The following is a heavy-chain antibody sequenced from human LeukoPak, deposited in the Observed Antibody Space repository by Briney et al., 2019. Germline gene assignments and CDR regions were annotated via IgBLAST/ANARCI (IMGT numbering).Heavy chain of an antibody. V-gene: IGHV3-23*01. CDR1: GFTFSSYA. Sequence: PGGSLRLSCAASGFTFSSYAMSRVRQAPGKGLEWVSAISGSGGSTYYADSVKGRFTISRDNSKNTLYLQMNSLRAEDTAVYYCAKGSGFTVYYGMDVWGQGTTVIVSS. CDR2: ISGSGGST. D-gene: IGHD3-9*01. CDR3: AKGSGFTVYYGMDV. J-gene: IGHJ6*02.